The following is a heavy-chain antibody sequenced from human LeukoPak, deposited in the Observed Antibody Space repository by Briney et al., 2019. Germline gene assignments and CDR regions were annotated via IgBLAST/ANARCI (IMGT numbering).Heavy chain of an antibody. CDR3: ARAGGRSWFDP. CDR2: INPNSGGT. Sequence: GASVKVSCKASGYSFNDKYLHWVRQAPGQGLEWMGSINPNSGGTNYAQKFQGRVTMTTDTSMSTAYMELSRLTSDDTAVYYCARAGGRSWFDPWGPGTLVTVSS. V-gene: IGHV1-2*02. CDR1: GYSFNDKY. J-gene: IGHJ5*02.